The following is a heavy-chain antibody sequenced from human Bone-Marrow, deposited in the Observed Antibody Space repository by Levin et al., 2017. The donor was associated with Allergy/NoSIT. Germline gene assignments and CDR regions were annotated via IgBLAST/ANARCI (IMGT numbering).Heavy chain of an antibody. D-gene: IGHD1-7*01. CDR3: ARGQTGTTFGSYGMDV. J-gene: IGHJ6*02. CDR2: INAGNGNT. V-gene: IGHV1-3*01. CDR1: GYTFTSYA. Sequence: ASVKVSCKASGYTFTSYAMHWVRQAPGQRLEWMGWINAGNGNTKYSQKFQGRVTITRDTSASTAYMELSSLRSEDTAVYYCARGQTGTTFGSYGMDVWGQGTTVTVSS.